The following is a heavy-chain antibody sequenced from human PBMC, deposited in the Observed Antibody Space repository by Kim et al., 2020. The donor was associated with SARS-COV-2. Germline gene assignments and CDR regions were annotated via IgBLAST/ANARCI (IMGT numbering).Heavy chain of an antibody. J-gene: IGHJ4*02. D-gene: IGHD6-19*01. V-gene: IGHV1-18*04. CDR3: ARGIAAVTGSDY. CDR1: GYTFSKYG. Sequence: ASVKVSCMTSGYTFSKYGVSWVRQAPGQGLEWMAWISGHNGNTQYAPKFQGRVTLTTDTSTSTTSMDPRGLGSDDTAVYYCARGIAAVTGSDYWGQGTRVTVSS. CDR2: ISGHNGNT.